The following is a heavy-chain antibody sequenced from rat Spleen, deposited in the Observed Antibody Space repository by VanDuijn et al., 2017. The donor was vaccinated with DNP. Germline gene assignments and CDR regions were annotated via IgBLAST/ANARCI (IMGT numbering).Heavy chain of an antibody. D-gene: IGHD4-3*01. CDR1: GFTFSNYG. Sequence: EVQLVESGGGLVQPGRSLKLSCAASGFTFSNYGMAWVRQAPTKGLEWVASITNSGGSTYYRDSVKGRFTISRDNAKSTLYLQMDSLRSEDTATYYCTTVNSGYGYWGQGVMVTVSS. J-gene: IGHJ2*01. CDR3: TTVNSGYGY. CDR2: ITNSGGST. V-gene: IGHV5-27*01.